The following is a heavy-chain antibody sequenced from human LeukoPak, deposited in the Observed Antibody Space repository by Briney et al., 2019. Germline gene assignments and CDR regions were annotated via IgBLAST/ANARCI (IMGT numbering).Heavy chain of an antibody. V-gene: IGHV3-9*01. CDR3: AKDIWEGESGYYYYYGMDV. J-gene: IGHJ6*02. D-gene: IGHD1-26*01. CDR2: ISWNRGSI. CDR1: GFTFDDYA. Sequence: PGRSLRLSCAASGFTFDDYAMHWVRQAPGKGLEWVSGISWNRGSIGYADSVKGRFTISRDNAKNSLYLQMNSLRAEDTALYYRAKDIWEGESGYYYYYGMDVWGQGTTVTVSS.